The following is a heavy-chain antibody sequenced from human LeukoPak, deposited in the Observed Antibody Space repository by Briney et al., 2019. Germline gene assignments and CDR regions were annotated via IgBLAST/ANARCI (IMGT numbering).Heavy chain of an antibody. CDR3: AREGLLCGGDCYRDGFDI. CDR2: ISDSGST. V-gene: IGHV4-59*01. D-gene: IGHD2-21*02. Sequence: SEALSLTCTVSGGSISSYYWSWIRQPPGKGREWIGYISDSGSTNYNPSLKSRVTISVDTSKNQFSLKLTSVTAADTALYYCAREGLLCGGDCYRDGFDIWGQGTLVTVSS. CDR1: GGSISSYY. J-gene: IGHJ3*02.